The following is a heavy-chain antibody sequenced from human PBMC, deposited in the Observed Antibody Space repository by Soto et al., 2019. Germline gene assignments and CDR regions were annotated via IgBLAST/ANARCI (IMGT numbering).Heavy chain of an antibody. CDR2: IDPSDSYT. D-gene: IGHD2-2*01. V-gene: IGHV5-10-1*01. CDR3: ARPFFTTIGPHYYGMDV. Sequence: GESLKISCKGSGYSFTSYWISWVRQMPGKGLEWMGRIDPSDSYTNYSPSFQGHVTISADKSISTAYLQWSSLKASDTAMYYCARPFFTTIGPHYYGMDVWRQGTTVTVSS. CDR1: GYSFTSYW. J-gene: IGHJ6*02.